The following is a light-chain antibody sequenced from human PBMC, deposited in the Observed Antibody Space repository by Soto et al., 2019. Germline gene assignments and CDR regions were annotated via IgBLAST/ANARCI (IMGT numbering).Light chain of an antibody. CDR3: QQRSNWPRVT. CDR2: DAS. V-gene: IGKV3-11*01. Sequence: EIVLTQSPATLSFSPGEGATLSCRASQSVSIYLAWYQQKPGQAPRLLIYDASNWATGIPARFSGSGSGTDFTVTISSLEPEDFAVYYCQQRSNWPRVTFGPGTKVDIK. J-gene: IGKJ3*01. CDR1: QSVSIY.